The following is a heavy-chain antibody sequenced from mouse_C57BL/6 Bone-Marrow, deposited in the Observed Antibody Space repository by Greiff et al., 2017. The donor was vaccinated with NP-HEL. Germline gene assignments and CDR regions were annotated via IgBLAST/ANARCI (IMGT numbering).Heavy chain of an antibody. CDR1: GYTFTSYG. D-gene: IGHD1-1*01. Sequence: QVQLKESGAELARPGASVKLSCKASGYTFTSYGISWVKQRTGPGLECIGEIYPRSGNTYYNEKFKGKATLTADKSSSTAYMELRSLTSEDSAVYFCARGDYGSPFYAMDYWGQGTSVTVSS. CDR2: IYPRSGNT. V-gene: IGHV1-81*01. CDR3: ARGDYGSPFYAMDY. J-gene: IGHJ4*01.